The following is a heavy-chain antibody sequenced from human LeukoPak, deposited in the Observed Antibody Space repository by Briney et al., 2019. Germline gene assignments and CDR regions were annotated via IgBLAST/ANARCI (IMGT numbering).Heavy chain of an antibody. CDR2: IRYDGSNK. J-gene: IGHJ4*02. D-gene: IGHD6-13*01. V-gene: IGHV3-30*02. CDR1: GFTFSSYG. Sequence: PGGSLRPSCAASGFTFSSYGMHWVRQAPGKGLEWVAFIRYDGSNKYYADSVKGRFTISRDNSKNTLYLQMNSLRAEDTAVYYCAKGIAGPPEVDNMFDYWGQGTLVTVSS. CDR3: AKGIAGPPEVDNMFDY.